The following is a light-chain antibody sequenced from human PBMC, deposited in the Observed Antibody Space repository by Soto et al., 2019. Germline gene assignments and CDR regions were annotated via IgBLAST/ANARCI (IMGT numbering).Light chain of an antibody. V-gene: IGLV2-23*02. CDR1: SSDVGSYNL. CDR2: EVN. CDR3: CSYAGGITSVI. J-gene: IGLJ2*01. Sequence: QSVLTQPASVSGSHGQSITISCTGTSSDVGSYNLVSWYQQHPGKAPKLMIYEVNKRPSGVSDRFSGSKSDNTASLTISGLQAEDEADYFCCSYAGGITSVIFAEGTKLTVL.